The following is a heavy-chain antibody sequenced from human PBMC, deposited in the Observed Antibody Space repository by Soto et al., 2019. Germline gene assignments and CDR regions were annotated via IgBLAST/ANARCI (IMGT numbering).Heavy chain of an antibody. CDR3: ARMGQYYDILTGYWSGYYFDY. CDR2: IDWDDDK. D-gene: IGHD3-9*01. CDR1: GFSLSTSGMC. J-gene: IGHJ4*02. V-gene: IGHV2-70*11. Sequence: SGPTLVYPTQTLTLTCTFSGFSLSTSGMCVSWIRQPPGKALEWLARIDWDDDKYYSTSLKTRLTISKDTSKNQVVLTMTNMDPVDTATYYCARMGQYYDILTGYWSGYYFDYWGQ.